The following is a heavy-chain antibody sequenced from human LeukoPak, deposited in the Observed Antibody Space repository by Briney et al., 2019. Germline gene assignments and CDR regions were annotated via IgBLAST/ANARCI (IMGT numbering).Heavy chain of an antibody. CDR3: ARDNPSGGDYRYYFDY. V-gene: IGHV3-33*01. CDR1: GFTFSSYG. D-gene: IGHD4-11*01. CDR2: IWYDGSNK. J-gene: IGHJ4*02. Sequence: PGGSLRLSCAASGFTFSSYGMHWVRQAPGKGREWVAVIWYDGSNKYYADSVKGRFTISRDNSKNTLYLQMNSLRAEDTAVYYCARDNPSGGDYRYYFDYWGQGTLVTVSS.